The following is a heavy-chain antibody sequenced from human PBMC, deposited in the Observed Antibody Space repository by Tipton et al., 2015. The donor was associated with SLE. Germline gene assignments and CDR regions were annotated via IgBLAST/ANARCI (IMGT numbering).Heavy chain of an antibody. Sequence: VQLVQSGAQVKKPGASVRVSCKASVNTFTTFYMHWVRQAPGQGLEWMGVIHPGSGTTTYAQKFQGRLTMTRDTSASTVYMELSSLRSEDTALYYCARDKEAFDIWGQGTMVTVSS. CDR3: ARDKEAFDI. CDR2: IHPGSGTT. V-gene: IGHV1-46*01. J-gene: IGHJ3*02. CDR1: VNTFTTFY.